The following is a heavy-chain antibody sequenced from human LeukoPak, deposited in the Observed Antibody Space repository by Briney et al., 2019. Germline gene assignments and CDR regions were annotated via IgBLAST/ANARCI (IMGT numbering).Heavy chain of an antibody. J-gene: IGHJ4*02. Sequence: SETLSLTCAVYGGSFSGYYWSWIRQPPGKGLEWIGEINRNGSTNYNPSLKSRVTISVDTSKNQFSLKLSSVTAADTAVYYCARGHPGFQVYYYDSSGNFDYWGQGTLVTVSS. CDR2: INRNGST. D-gene: IGHD3-22*01. CDR1: GGSFSGYY. CDR3: ARGHPGFQVYYYDSSGNFDY. V-gene: IGHV4-34*01.